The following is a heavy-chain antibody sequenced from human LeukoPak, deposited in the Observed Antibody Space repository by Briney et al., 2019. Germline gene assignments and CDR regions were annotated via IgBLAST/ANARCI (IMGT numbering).Heavy chain of an antibody. V-gene: IGHV4-59*01. CDR1: GGSISSYY. CDR2: TYYSGST. D-gene: IGHD3-10*01. Sequence: SETLSLTCTVSGGSISSYYWSWIRQPPGKGLEWIGYTYYSGSTNYNPSLKSRVTISVDTSKNQFSLKLSSVTAADTAVYYCASSGSYYNGIPFDYWGQGTLVTVSS. J-gene: IGHJ4*02. CDR3: ASSGSYYNGIPFDY.